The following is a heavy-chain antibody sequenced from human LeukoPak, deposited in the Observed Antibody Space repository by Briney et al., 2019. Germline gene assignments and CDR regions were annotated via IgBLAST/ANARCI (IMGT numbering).Heavy chain of an antibody. CDR3: AKARIVGAHYFDY. V-gene: IGHV1-46*04. CDR1: GYTFTSYY. J-gene: IGHJ4*02. Sequence: GASVKVSCKASGYTFTSYYMHWVRQAPGQGLEWMGLINPTGGSTYYADSVKGRFTISRDNSKNTLYLQMNSLRAEDTAVYYCAKARIVGAHYFDYWGQGTLVTVSS. D-gene: IGHD1-26*01. CDR2: INPTGGST.